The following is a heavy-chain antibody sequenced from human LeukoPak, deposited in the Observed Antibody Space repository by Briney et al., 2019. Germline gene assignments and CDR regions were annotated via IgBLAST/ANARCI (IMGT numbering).Heavy chain of an antibody. J-gene: IGHJ4*02. CDR3: ARATGGYSYGYDY. Sequence: PGRSLRLSCAASGFTFDDYAMHWVRQAPGKGLEWVSGISWNSGSIGYADSVKGRFTISRDNSKNTLYLQMNSLRAEDTAVYYCARATGGYSYGYDYWGQGTLVTVSS. D-gene: IGHD5-18*01. CDR1: GFTFDDYA. CDR2: ISWNSGSI. V-gene: IGHV3-9*01.